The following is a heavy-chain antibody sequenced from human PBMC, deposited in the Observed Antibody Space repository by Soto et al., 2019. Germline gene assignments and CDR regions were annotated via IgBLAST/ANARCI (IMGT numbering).Heavy chain of an antibody. CDR1: GFSLRNSGVG. Sequence: QITLKESGHTLVKPTQTLTLTCTFSGFSLRNSGVGVGWIRQPPGKALEWLALIYWDDDKRYSPSLKSRLTITKDTFKNQVVLTMTNMDPVDTATYYCAHLTTGGFYFDYWGQGTLVTVSS. J-gene: IGHJ4*02. CDR3: AHLTTGGFYFDY. D-gene: IGHD4-17*01. CDR2: IYWDDDK. V-gene: IGHV2-5*02.